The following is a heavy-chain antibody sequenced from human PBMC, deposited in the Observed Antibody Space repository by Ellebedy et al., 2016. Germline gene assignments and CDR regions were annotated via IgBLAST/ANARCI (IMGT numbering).Heavy chain of an antibody. J-gene: IGHJ4*02. CDR2: INLKSGGT. CDR3: ARAGSGWYEMDH. V-gene: IGHV1-2*02. D-gene: IGHD6-19*01. CDR1: GYTFSDHY. Sequence: ASVKVSCKASGYTFSDHYIHWVRQAPGQGLEWMGWINLKSGGTNYVQTFHGRVTMTRETSISTANLDLSSLRLDDTAVYYCARAGSGWYEMDHWGQGTLVTVSS.